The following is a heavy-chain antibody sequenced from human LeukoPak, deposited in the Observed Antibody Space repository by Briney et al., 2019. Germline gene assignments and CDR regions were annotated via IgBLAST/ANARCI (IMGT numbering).Heavy chain of an antibody. CDR2: IYYSGST. Sequence: PSETLSLTCTVSGGSISSSSYYWGWIRQPPGKGLEWIGSIYYSGSTYYNPSLKSRVTISVDTSKNQFSLKLGSVTAADTAVYYCASQPRAVDYWGQGTLVTVSS. J-gene: IGHJ4*02. CDR3: ASQPRAVDY. V-gene: IGHV4-39*01. CDR1: GGSISSSSYY.